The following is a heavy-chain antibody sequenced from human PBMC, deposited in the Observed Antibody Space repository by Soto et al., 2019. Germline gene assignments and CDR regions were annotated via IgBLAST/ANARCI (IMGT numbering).Heavy chain of an antibody. D-gene: IGHD2-8*02. J-gene: IGHJ4*02. V-gene: IGHV3-30*03. CDR3: TGEVASGY. CDR1: GFTVSTYG. CDR2: ISRDGGTK. Sequence: QVQLVESGGGVVQPGRSLRLSCAVSGFTVSTYGMHWVRQAPGKGLEWVAVISRDGGTKYYADSVKGRFTISRDNSRNTLFLEMNSLRGDDVAVYYCTGEVASGYGGQGTLVTVSS.